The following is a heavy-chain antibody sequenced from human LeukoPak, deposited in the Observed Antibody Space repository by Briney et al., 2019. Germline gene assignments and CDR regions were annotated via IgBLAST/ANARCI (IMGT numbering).Heavy chain of an antibody. J-gene: IGHJ4*02. D-gene: IGHD6-13*01. CDR1: GGSISSYY. CDR3: ARWRGSSWGRGIDY. V-gene: IGHV4-59*12. Sequence: PSETLSLTCTVSGGSISSYYWSWIRQPPGKGLEWIGYIYYSGSTNYNPSLKSRVTISADTSKNQFSLKLSSVTAADTAVYYCARWRGSSWGRGIDYWGQGTLVTVSS. CDR2: IYYSGST.